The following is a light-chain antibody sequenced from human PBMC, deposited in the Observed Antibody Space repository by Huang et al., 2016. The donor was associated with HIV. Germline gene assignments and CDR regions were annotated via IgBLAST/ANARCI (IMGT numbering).Light chain of an antibody. J-gene: IGKJ1*01. V-gene: IGKV1-39*01. CDR2: DAS. CDR3: QQSHSVPRT. CDR1: QTGSSH. Sequence: DIQMTQSPSSLSASVGDRVTITCRASQTGSSHLNGYQQKPGKAPKLLISDASSFQSGVSSRFSGSGSGTDFTLTITTLLPEDVATYYCQQSHSVPRTFGQGTKVEIK.